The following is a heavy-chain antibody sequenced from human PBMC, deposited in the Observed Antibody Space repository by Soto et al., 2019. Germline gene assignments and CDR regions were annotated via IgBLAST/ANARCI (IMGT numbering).Heavy chain of an antibody. D-gene: IGHD1-26*01. CDR3: ARCRSDEWELLVHYFVY. CDR1: GGSVSNSY. J-gene: IGHJ4*01. CDR2: VYYSGST. Sequence: QVQLQESGPGLVKPSETLSLTCTVSGGSVSNSYWGWIRQPPGKGLEWVAYVYYSGSTNYNPSPASRVTVSVDFSKSRFSLTMSAVTCQDTALYCCARCRSDEWELLVHYFVYWVQGTLVTVSS. V-gene: IGHV4-59*02.